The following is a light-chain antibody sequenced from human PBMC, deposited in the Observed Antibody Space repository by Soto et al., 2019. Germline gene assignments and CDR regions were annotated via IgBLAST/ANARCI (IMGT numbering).Light chain of an antibody. CDR1: QSVGNN. CDR3: QQYDNWPT. J-gene: IGKJ5*01. V-gene: IGKV3-15*01. CDR2: GAS. Sequence: EIVMTQSPATLSVSPGERATLSCRASQSVGNNLAWYQQKPGQTPRLLFYGASTRATGLPARFIGSGSGTVYPLTSSSMQSEDCAVYYCQQYDNWPTVGEGTLMEIK.